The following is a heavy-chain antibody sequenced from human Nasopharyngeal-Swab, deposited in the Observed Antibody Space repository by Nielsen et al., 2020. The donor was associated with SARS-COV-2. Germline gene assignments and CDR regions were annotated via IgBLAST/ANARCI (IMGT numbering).Heavy chain of an antibody. CDR3: ARDAPAHYGAFY. CDR2: ISYDGSNK. V-gene: IGHV3-30-3*01. CDR1: GFTFSSYA. J-gene: IGHJ4*02. D-gene: IGHD4-17*01. Sequence: GESLKISCAASGFTFSSYAMHWVRQAPGKGLEWVAVISYDGSNKYYADSVKGRFTISRDNSKNTLYPQMNSLRAEDTAVYYCARDAPAHYGAFYWGRGTLVTVSS.